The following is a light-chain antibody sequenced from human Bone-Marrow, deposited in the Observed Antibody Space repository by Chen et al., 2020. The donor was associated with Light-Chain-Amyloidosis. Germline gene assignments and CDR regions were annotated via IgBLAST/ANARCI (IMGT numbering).Light chain of an antibody. CDR1: QSVSSY. J-gene: IGKJ5*01. CDR3: QQRSNWPIT. V-gene: IGKV3D-11*02. Sequence: EIVLTQSPATLSLSPGERATLSCRASQSVSSYLAWYQQKPGQAPRLLIYDASNRATGIPARFSGSGPGTDFTLTSSSLEPEDFAVYYCQQRSNWPITFGQGTRLEI. CDR2: DAS.